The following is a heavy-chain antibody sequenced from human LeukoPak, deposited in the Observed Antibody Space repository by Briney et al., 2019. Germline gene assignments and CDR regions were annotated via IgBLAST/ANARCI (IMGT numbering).Heavy chain of an antibody. CDR1: GYTLTELS. Sequence: ASVKVSCKVSGYTLTELSMHWVRQAPGKGLEWMGGFDPEDGETIYAQKFQGRVTMTEDTSTDTAYMELSSLRSEDTAVYYCATYCSSTSCYLDAFDIWGRGTMVTVSS. J-gene: IGHJ3*02. D-gene: IGHD2-2*01. V-gene: IGHV1-24*01. CDR3: ATYCSSTSCYLDAFDI. CDR2: FDPEDGET.